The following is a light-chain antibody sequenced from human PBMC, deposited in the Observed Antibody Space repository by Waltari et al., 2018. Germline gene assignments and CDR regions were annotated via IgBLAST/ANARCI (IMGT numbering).Light chain of an antibody. CDR1: QSVSGF. J-gene: IGKJ4*01. Sequence: EIVLRQDPATLSLCPGGRATLSCRASQSVSGFLGWFEQKPGRAPRRLIFDASKRATDTPALFSATGSGTDVTLTISRPWPEDSAFYYCQQRSHCPSLPFGAGPTVAL. CDR3: QQRSHCPSLP. CDR2: DAS. V-gene: IGKV3-11*01.